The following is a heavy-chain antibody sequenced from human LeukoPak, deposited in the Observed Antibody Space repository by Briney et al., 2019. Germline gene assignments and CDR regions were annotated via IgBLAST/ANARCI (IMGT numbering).Heavy chain of an antibody. D-gene: IGHD5-18*01. CDR3: ARDLGYSYGFP. CDR2: FSYNGGT. CDR1: GVSISRSSYY. V-gene: IGHV4-39*07. J-gene: IGHJ5*02. Sequence: SETLSLTCTVSGVSISRSSYYWGWIRQPPGKGLEWIGSFSYNGGTYYNPSLKSRVTISVDTSKNQFSLKVSSVTAADTAVYYCARDLGYSYGFPWGQGTLVTVSS.